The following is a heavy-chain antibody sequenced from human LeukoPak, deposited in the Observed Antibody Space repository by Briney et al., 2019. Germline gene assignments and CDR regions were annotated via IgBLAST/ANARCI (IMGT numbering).Heavy chain of an antibody. D-gene: IGHD3-22*01. CDR3: ATGNDDSSGYILFDY. CDR1: GGTFSSYA. Sequence: SVRVSCKASGGTFSSYAISWVRQAPGQGLEWMGGIIPIFGTANYAQKFQGRVTITADESTSTAYMELSSLRSEDTAVYYCATGNDDSSGYILFDYWGQGTLVTVSS. CDR2: IIPIFGTA. J-gene: IGHJ4*02. V-gene: IGHV1-69*13.